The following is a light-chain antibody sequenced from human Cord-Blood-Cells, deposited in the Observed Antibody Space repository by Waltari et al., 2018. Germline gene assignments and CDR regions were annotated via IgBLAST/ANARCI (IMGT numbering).Light chain of an antibody. V-gene: IGKV1-39*01. Sequence: DLQLPQSPSSLSASVEDRVTITCRASQSISSYLNRYQQKPGKAPKLLIYAASSLQSGVPSRFSGSGSGTDFTLTISSLQPEDFATYYCQQSYSTHTFGQGTKLEIK. CDR3: QQSYSTHT. CDR2: AAS. CDR1: QSISSY. J-gene: IGKJ2*01.